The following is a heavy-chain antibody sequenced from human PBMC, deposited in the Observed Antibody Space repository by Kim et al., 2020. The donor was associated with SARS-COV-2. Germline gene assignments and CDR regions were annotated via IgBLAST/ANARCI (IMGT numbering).Heavy chain of an antibody. CDR2: INHSGST. CDR1: GGSFSGYY. J-gene: IGHJ6*02. Sequence: SETLSLTFAVYGGSFSGYYWSWIRQPPGKGLEWIGEINHSGSTNYNPSLKSRVTISVDTSKNQFSLKLSSVTAADTAVYYCARSQVLLWSQYYYGMDVWGQGTTVTVSS. CDR3: ARSQVLLWSQYYYGMDV. V-gene: IGHV4-34*01. D-gene: IGHD3-10*01.